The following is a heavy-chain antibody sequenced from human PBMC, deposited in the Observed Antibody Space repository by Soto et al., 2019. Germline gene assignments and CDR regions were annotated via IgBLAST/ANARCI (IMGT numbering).Heavy chain of an antibody. V-gene: IGHV3-23*01. CDR1: EFTFSSYA. CDR3: ARRGPGTYFDY. D-gene: IGHD6-13*01. CDR2: ISGSGDST. Sequence: EVQLLDSGGGLVQPGGSLRLSCAASEFTFSSYAMNWVRQAPGKGLEWVSVISGSGDSTYYADSVKGRFTISRDNSKNTLYLQMNSLRTEDTAVYYCARRGPGTYFDYWGQGTLVTVS. J-gene: IGHJ4*02.